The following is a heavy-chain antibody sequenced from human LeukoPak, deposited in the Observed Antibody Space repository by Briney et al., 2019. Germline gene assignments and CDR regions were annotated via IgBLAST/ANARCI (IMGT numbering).Heavy chain of an antibody. CDR1: GGSISSGGYY. D-gene: IGHD6-13*01. CDR3: ARYSIAVAGPLFDY. V-gene: IGHV4-30-2*01. Sequence: SQTLSLTCTVSGGSISSGGYYWSWIRQPPGKGLEWIGYIYHSGSTYYNPSLKSRVTISVDTSKNQFSLKLSSVTAADTAVYYCARYSIAVAGPLFDYWGQGTLVTVSS. J-gene: IGHJ4*02. CDR2: IYHSGST.